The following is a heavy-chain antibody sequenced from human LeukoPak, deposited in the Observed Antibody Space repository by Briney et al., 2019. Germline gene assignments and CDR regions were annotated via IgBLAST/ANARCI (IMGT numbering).Heavy chain of an antibody. CDR2: MNPNSGNT. Sequence: ASVKVSCKASGYIFTSYDINWVRQATGQGLEWMGWMNPNSGNTGYAQKFQGRVTMTRNTSISTAYMELSSLRSEDTAVYYCARGRGGYYYDSSGYYYYFDYWGQGTLVTVSS. CDR3: ARGRGGYYYDSSGYYYYFDY. CDR1: GYIFTSYD. J-gene: IGHJ4*02. V-gene: IGHV1-8*01. D-gene: IGHD3-22*01.